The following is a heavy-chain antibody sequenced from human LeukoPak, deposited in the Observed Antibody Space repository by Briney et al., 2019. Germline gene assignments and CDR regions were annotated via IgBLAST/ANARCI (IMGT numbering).Heavy chain of an antibody. J-gene: IGHJ4*02. V-gene: IGHV3-11*01. D-gene: IGHD3-3*01. CDR3: VRTARLIAY. CDR2: ISHTGTTT. Sequence: PGGSLRLSCAASGFTFSDHYMSWIRQAPGKGLEWVSYISHTGTTTMYGDSVQGRFTVSRDNANNLLFLQMNSLRAEDTAVYFCVRTARLIAYWGQGTLVTVSS. CDR1: GFTFSDHY.